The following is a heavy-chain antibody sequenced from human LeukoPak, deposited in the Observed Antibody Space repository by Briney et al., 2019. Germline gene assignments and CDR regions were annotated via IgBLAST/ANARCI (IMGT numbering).Heavy chain of an antibody. CDR2: INHSGST. CDR3: ARPGWGYSYGSSFDY. V-gene: IGHV4-34*01. D-gene: IGHD5-18*01. Sequence: PSETLSLTCAVYGWSFSGYYWSWIRQPPGKGLEWIGEINHSGSTNYNPSLKSRVTISVDPSKNQFSLKLSSVTAADTAVYYCARPGWGYSYGSSFDYWGQGTLVTVSS. CDR1: GWSFSGYY. J-gene: IGHJ4*02.